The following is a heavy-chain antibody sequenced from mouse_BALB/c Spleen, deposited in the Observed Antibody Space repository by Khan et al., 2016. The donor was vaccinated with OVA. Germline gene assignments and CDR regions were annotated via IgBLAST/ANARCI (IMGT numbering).Heavy chain of an antibody. V-gene: IGHV8-12*01. CDR2: IYWDDDK. CDR1: GFSLSASGMA. J-gene: IGHJ4*01. CDR3: SGDGLVLNYSKDY. Sequence: QVTLKESGPGILQTSQTLSLTCSFSGFSLSASGMAVSWIRQPSGKGLEWLAHIYWDDDKLSNPSLKSRLTISKDISRNQVFLNITSVDTADRATLHCSGDGLVLNYSKDYRGQGTPGNVS. D-gene: IGHD1-1*01.